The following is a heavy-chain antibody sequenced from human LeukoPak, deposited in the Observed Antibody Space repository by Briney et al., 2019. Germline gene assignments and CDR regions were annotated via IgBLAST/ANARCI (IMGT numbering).Heavy chain of an antibody. J-gene: IGHJ6*02. D-gene: IGHD3-3*01. V-gene: IGHV3-7*01. CDR1: GFTFSSYW. Sequence: GGSLRLSCAASGFTFSSYWMSWVRQAPGKGLEWVANIKQDGSEKYYVDSVKGRFTISRDNAKNSLYLQMNSLRAEDTAVYYCARDLRFLEWLSIGFPQDYYYHGMDVWGQGTTVTVSS. CDR3: ARDLRFLEWLSIGFPQDYYYHGMDV. CDR2: IKQDGSEK.